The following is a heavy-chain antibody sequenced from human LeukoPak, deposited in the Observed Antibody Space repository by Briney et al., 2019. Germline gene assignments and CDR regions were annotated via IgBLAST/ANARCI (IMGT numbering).Heavy chain of an antibody. V-gene: IGHV3-15*05. Sequence: GGSLRLSCTASGFTFSNAWMSWVRQAPGKGLEWVGRTKSNTDGGTIDYAAPVKGRFTISRDDSKNTLYLQMNSLKTEDTAVYYCTTGLSSVYYDSTGNIILDYWGQGTLVTVSS. CDR2: TKSNTDGGTI. CDR1: GFTFSNAW. D-gene: IGHD3-22*01. J-gene: IGHJ4*02. CDR3: TTGLSSVYYDSTGNIILDY.